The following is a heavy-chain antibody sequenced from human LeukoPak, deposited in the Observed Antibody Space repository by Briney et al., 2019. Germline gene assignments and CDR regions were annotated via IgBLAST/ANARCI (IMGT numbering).Heavy chain of an antibody. V-gene: IGHV4-59*01. J-gene: IGHJ4*02. CDR1: GGSITSYY. D-gene: IGHD3-10*01. CDR3: ARDETYYYGSSDY. Sequence: SETLSLTCTVSGGSITSYYWSWIRQPPGKGLEWIGYIYYSGRTNYNPSLKSRVTISVDTSKNQFSLKLSSVTAADTAVYYCARDETYYYGSSDYWGQGTLVTVSS. CDR2: IYYSGRT.